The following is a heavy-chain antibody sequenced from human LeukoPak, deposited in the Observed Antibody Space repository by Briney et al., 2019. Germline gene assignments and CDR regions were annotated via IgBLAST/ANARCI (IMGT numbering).Heavy chain of an antibody. CDR1: GFTFSSYA. CDR3: VKENYATLDYYYGMDV. CDR2: ISSNGGST. Sequence: GGSLRLSCSASGFTFSSYAMHWVRQAPGKGLEYVSAISSNGGSTYYADSVKGRFTISRDNYKNTLYLQMSSLRAEDTAVYYCVKENYATLDYYYGMDVWGKGTTVTVSS. D-gene: IGHD1-7*01. J-gene: IGHJ6*04. V-gene: IGHV3-64D*06.